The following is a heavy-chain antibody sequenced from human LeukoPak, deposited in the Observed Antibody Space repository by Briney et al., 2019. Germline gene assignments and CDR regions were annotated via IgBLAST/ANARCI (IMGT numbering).Heavy chain of an antibody. J-gene: IGHJ1*01. V-gene: IGHV3-72*01. CDR1: GFTVSDHY. D-gene: IGHD2-15*01. Sequence: GGSLRLSCVASGFTVSDHYLDWVRQASGKGLEWVGLIRKKSDRYTTEYAASVKGRFTISRDDSTNSVYLQMSSLKSEDTAVYYCADIGGGGSNTRWGEGTVVTVS. CDR2: IRKKSDRYTT. CDR3: ADIGGGGSNTR.